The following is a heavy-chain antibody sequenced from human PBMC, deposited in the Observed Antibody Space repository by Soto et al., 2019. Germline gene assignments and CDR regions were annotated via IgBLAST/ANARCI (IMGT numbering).Heavy chain of an antibody. D-gene: IGHD6-19*01. CDR3: AKDRAVAGTGIA. Sequence: GGSLRLSCAASGFTFSIYAMSWVRHAQGKGVEWVSAISGSGGSTYYADSVKGRFTISRDNSKNTLYLQMNGLRAEDTAVYYCAKDRAVAGTGIAWGKGTLVTVSS. V-gene: IGHV3-23*01. J-gene: IGHJ5*02. CDR2: ISGSGGST. CDR1: GFTFSIYA.